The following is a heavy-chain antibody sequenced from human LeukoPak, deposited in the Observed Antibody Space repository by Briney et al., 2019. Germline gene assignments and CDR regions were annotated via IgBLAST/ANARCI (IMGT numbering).Heavy chain of an antibody. V-gene: IGHV3-23*01. CDR1: GFTFAIHA. CDR3: AKDSYVSGRPLHTFDV. CDR2: ISGGGAST. J-gene: IGHJ3*01. Sequence: GRSLRLSCAASGFTFAIHAMTWVRQAPGKGLEWVSGISGGGASTHYAESVKGQFTISRDNSQNTLFLQMNSLRVEDTAIYYCAKDSYVSGRPLHTFDVWGQGTMVTVSS. D-gene: IGHD3-10*01.